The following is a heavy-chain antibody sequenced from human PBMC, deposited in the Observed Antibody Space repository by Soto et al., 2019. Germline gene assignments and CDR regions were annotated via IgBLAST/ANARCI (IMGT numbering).Heavy chain of an antibody. J-gene: IGHJ6*02. CDR3: ARDLGLVLDYSCSPLSYYGLAV. CDR2: ISNSSTDT. CDR1: GFTFSDYY. V-gene: IGHV3-11*05. D-gene: IGHD2-2*01. Sequence: GGSLRLSCAASGFTFSDYYMSWIRQAPGKGLEWLSYISNSSTDTHYADSVKGRFTISRDNAKNSLYLQMNSLRAEDTAVYYCARDLGLVLDYSCSPLSYYGLAVWGQGTTVTVSS.